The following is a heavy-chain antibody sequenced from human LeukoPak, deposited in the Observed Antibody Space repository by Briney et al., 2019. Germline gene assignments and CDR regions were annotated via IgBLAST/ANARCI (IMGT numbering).Heavy chain of an antibody. CDR2: IYYSGST. D-gene: IGHD3-3*01. Sequence: PSETLSLTCTVSGGSISSYYWSWIRQPPGKGLEWIGYIYYSGSTNYNPSLKSRVTISVDTSKNQFSLKLSSVTAADTAVYYCARERPESPQVLRFLEWLEGPTWFDPWGQGTLVTVSS. CDR1: GGSISSYY. V-gene: IGHV4-59*01. J-gene: IGHJ5*02. CDR3: ARERPESPQVLRFLEWLEGPTWFDP.